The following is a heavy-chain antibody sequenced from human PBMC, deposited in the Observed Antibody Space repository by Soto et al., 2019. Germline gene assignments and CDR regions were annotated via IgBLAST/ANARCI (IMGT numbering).Heavy chain of an antibody. Sequence: GGSLRLSCAASGFTLSSYAMSWARQAPGKGLEWASATSGSGGSTYYADSVKGRFTISRDNSKNTLYLQMNSLRAEDTSVCFCAKVGSRGWGVYWGQGSLVTVSS. CDR1: GFTLSSYA. CDR3: AKVGSRGWGVY. D-gene: IGHD6-19*01. CDR2: TSGSGGST. J-gene: IGHJ4*02. V-gene: IGHV3-23*01.